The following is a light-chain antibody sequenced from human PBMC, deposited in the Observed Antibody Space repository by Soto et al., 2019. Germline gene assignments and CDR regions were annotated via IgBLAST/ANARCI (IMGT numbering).Light chain of an antibody. CDR1: QSISSY. CDR3: QQCYSTPFT. J-gene: IGKJ3*01. Sequence: DIQMTQSPSSLSASVGDRVTITCRASQSISSYLNWYQQKPGKSPKLLIYAASSLQSGVPSRFGGSGSGTDCTLTISSLQPEDFASYYCQQCYSTPFTFGPGTKVDIK. V-gene: IGKV1-39*01. CDR2: AAS.